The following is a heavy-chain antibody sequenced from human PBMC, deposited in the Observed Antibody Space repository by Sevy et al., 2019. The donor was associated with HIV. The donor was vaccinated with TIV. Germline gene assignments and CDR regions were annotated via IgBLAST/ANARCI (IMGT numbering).Heavy chain of an antibody. J-gene: IGHJ6*02. CDR3: ARADFDSSTFFYYYGMDV. CDR2: MNPDSGKR. V-gene: IGHV1-8*01. Sequence: ASVKVSCKTSGYTFTSYDINWVRQATGQGLEWMGWMNPDSGKRGYAQKFQGRVTMTTNTSISTAYMELRSLRSEDSAIYYCARADFDSSTFFYYYGMDVWGQGTTVTVSS. CDR1: GYTFTSYD. D-gene: IGHD6-13*01.